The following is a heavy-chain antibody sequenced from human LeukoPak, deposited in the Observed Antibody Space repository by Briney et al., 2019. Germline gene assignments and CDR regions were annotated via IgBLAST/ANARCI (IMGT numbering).Heavy chain of an antibody. J-gene: IGHJ4*02. CDR1: GYTFTSYG. D-gene: IGHD5-12*01. Sequence: ASVTVSCKASGYTFTSYGISWVRQAPGQGLEWMGWISAYNGNTSYAQKLQGRVTMTTDTSTSTAYMELRSLRSDDTAVYYCAISVHSGYDLHNYDYWGQGTLVTVSS. CDR2: ISAYNGNT. V-gene: IGHV1-18*01. CDR3: AISVHSGYDLHNYDY.